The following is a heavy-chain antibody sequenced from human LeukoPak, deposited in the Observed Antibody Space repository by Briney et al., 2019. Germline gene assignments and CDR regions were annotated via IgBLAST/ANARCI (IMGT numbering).Heavy chain of an antibody. V-gene: IGHV3-7*01. CDR2: IKQDGSEK. J-gene: IGHJ3*02. Sequence: GRSLRLSCAASGFTFSSYWMSWVRQAPGKGLEWVANIKQDGSEKYYVDSVKGRFTVSRDNAKNSLYLQMNSLRAEDTAVYFCARERQDSILHSGAFDIWGQGTMVTVYS. CDR1: GFTFSSYW. CDR3: ARERQDSILHSGAFDI. D-gene: IGHD2-21*01.